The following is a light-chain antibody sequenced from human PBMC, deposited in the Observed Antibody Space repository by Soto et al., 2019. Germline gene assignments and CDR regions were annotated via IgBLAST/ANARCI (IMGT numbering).Light chain of an antibody. CDR3: HQYGSSPGT. V-gene: IGKV3-20*01. Sequence: EIVLTQSPGTLSLSPGERATLSCRASQSVSSSYLAWYQQKPGQAPRLLIYGASSRATGIPDRFSGSGSGTDFTLTISRLEPEDFAVYYCHQYGSSPGTFVQGTKVEIK. J-gene: IGKJ1*01. CDR2: GAS. CDR1: QSVSSSY.